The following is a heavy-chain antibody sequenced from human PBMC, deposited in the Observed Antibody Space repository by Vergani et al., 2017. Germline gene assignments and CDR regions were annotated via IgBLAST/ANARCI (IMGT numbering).Heavy chain of an antibody. CDR1: GFTFSSYW. Sequence: EVQLVESGGGLVQPGGSLRLSCAASGFTFSSYWMSWVRQAPGKGLEWVANIKKDGSEKYYVDSVKGRFTISRDNAKNSLYLQMNSLRAEDTAVYYCARYSSGYYFDLWGRGTLVTVSS. CDR2: IKKDGSEK. V-gene: IGHV3-7*01. CDR3: ARYSSGYYFDL. D-gene: IGHD3-22*01. J-gene: IGHJ2*01.